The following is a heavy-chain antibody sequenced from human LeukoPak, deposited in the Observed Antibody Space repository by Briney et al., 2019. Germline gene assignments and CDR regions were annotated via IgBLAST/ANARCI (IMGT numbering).Heavy chain of an antibody. D-gene: IGHD2-2*02. CDR1: GYTFTSYD. Sequence: GASVKVSCKASGYTFTSYDINWVRQATGQGLEWMGWMNPNSGNTGYAQKFQGRVTMTRNTSISTAYMELSSLRSEDTAVYYCARGHCSSTSCYRDYYYGMDVWGQGTTVTVSS. CDR3: ARGHCSSTSCYRDYYYGMDV. J-gene: IGHJ6*02. CDR2: MNPNSGNT. V-gene: IGHV1-8*01.